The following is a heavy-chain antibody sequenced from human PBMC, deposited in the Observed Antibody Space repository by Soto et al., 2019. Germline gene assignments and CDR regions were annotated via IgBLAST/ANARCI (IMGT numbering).Heavy chain of an antibody. D-gene: IGHD2-15*01. J-gene: IGHJ6*03. Sequence: GGSLRLSCAVSGFTFSDYYMSWIRQAPAKGLEWISYVSRGGSTINYADSVKGRFTISRDNAKNSLYLQMNSLRAEDTAVYYCARCSPTYCYMDVWGTGTPVTVSS. CDR1: GFTFSDYY. CDR2: VSRGGSTI. CDR3: ARCSPTYCYMDV. V-gene: IGHV3-11*01.